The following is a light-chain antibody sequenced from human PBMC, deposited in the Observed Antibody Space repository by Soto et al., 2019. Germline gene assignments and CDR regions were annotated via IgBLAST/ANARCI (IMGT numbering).Light chain of an antibody. CDR3: QQYKSYPLT. CDR2: DAY. CDR1: QSISSW. V-gene: IGKV1-5*01. J-gene: IGKJ3*01. Sequence: DIQMTQSPSTLSASVGDRVTITCRASQSISSWLAWYQQKPGKAPKLLIYDAYSVESGVPSRFSGSGSGTEFTLTISSLQPDDFATYYCQQYKSYPLTFGPGTKVDI.